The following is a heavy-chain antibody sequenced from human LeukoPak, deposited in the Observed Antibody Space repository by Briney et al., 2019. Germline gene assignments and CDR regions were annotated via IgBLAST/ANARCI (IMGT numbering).Heavy chain of an antibody. CDR3: ARDFGPYGMDV. J-gene: IGHJ6*02. V-gene: IGHV3-30*03. CDR1: GFTFSNYG. Sequence: RGSLRLSCAASGFTFSNYGMHWVRQAPGKGLEWVAVISYDGSNEYYADSVKGRFTISRDNAKSTLYLQMNSLRAEDTAVYYCARDFGPYGMDVWGQGTTVTVSS. D-gene: IGHD3-16*01. CDR2: ISYDGSNE.